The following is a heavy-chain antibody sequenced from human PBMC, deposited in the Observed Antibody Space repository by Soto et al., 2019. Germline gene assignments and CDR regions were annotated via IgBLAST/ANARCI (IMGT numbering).Heavy chain of an antibody. J-gene: IGHJ3*02. CDR1: GFTFSSYW. Sequence: GGSLRLSCAASGFTFSSYWMHWVRQAPGKGLVWVSRVKGDGSDTTYADSVKGRFTTSRDNTKNTLYLQMNSLRPEDTAVYYCARAQWLADDAFDIWGHGTMVTVSS. CDR3: ARAQWLADDAFDI. V-gene: IGHV3-74*01. CDR2: VKGDGSDT. D-gene: IGHD6-19*01.